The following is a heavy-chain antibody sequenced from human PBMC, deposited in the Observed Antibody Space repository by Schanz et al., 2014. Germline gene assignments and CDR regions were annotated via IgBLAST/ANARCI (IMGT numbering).Heavy chain of an antibody. V-gene: IGHV1-18*01. D-gene: IGHD5-12*01. CDR3: ARGPLGTSP. CDR1: GYTFTNYG. CDR2: ISANNGNT. Sequence: QVHLVQSGAEVKKPGASVKVSCKASGYTFTNYGVTWVRQAPGQGLEWMGWISANNGNTNYAQKFQGRVTFTADKSTSTAYMELSSLKSEDTAVYYCARGPLGTSPWGQGTLVTVSS. J-gene: IGHJ5*02.